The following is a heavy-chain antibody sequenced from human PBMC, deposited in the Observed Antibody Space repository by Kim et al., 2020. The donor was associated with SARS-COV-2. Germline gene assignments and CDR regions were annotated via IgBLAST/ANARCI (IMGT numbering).Heavy chain of an antibody. CDR2: IYYSGST. V-gene: IGHV4-59*13. CDR3: AGLHDSSGYYYYYYGMDV. J-gene: IGHJ6*02. CDR1: GGSISSYY. Sequence: SETLSLTCTVSGGSISSYYWSWIRQPPGKGLEWIGYIYYSGSTNYNPSLKSRVTISVDTSKNQFSLKLSSVTAADTAVYYCAGLHDSSGYYYYYYGMDVWGQGTTVTVSS. D-gene: IGHD3-22*01.